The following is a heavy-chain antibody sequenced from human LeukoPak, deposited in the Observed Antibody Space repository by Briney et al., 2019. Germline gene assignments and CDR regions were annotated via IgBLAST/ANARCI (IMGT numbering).Heavy chain of an antibody. Sequence: GGSLRLSCAASGFTFSSYGMHWVRQAPGKGLEWVAVIWYDGSNKYYADSVKGRFAISRDNSKNTLYLQMNSLRAEDTAVYYCAKGAAADYYYYMDVWGKGTTVTVSS. CDR1: GFTFSSYG. CDR3: AKGAAADYYYYMDV. CDR2: IWYDGSNK. V-gene: IGHV3-33*06. D-gene: IGHD6-13*01. J-gene: IGHJ6*03.